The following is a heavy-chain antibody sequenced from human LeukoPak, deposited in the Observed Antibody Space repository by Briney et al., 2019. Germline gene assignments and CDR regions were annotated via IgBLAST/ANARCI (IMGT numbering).Heavy chain of an antibody. J-gene: IGHJ4*02. CDR3: AEYSSSSYGVFDY. CDR2: INHSGST. CDR1: GGSFSGYY. D-gene: IGHD6-6*01. V-gene: IGHV4-34*01. Sequence: PSETLSLTCAVYGGSFSGYYWSWIRQPPGKGLEWIGEINHSGSTNYNPSLKSRVTISVDTSKNQISLKLSSVTAADTAVYYCAEYSSSSYGVFDYWGQGTLVTVSS.